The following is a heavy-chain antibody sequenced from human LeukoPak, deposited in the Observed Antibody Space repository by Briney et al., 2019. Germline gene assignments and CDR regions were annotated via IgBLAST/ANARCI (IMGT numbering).Heavy chain of an antibody. V-gene: IGHV4-4*02. Sequence: PSETLSLTCAVSGGSISSSNWWSWVRQPPGKGLEWIGEIYHSGSTNYNPSLKSRVTISVDKSKNQFSLKLSSVTAADTAVYYCARVGDSSGFGAFDIWGQGTMVTVSS. J-gene: IGHJ3*02. CDR3: ARVGDSSGFGAFDI. CDR2: IYHSGST. D-gene: IGHD3-22*01. CDR1: GGSISSSNW.